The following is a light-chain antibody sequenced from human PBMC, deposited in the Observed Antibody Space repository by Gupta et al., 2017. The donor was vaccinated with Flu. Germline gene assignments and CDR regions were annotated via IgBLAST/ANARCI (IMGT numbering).Light chain of an antibody. Sequence: GKTDPITCSGDNVETKTGHWPRQDHGQPPDLLWYEDSARHSGISARFSASKSGTTATLTITSVQAEDDADYYCTAWESSSIHEVFGGGTKLTVL. CDR1: NVETKT. J-gene: IGLJ2*01. CDR2: EDS. CDR3: TAWESSSIHEV. V-gene: IGLV3-21*03.